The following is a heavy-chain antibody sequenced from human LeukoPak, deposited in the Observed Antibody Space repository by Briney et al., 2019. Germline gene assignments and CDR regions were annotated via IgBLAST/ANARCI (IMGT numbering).Heavy chain of an antibody. V-gene: IGHV4-30-2*01. CDR3: ASYWTGSYHDHDAFDI. J-gene: IGHJ3*02. CDR2: IYHSGST. Sequence: PSETLSLTCTVSGGSISSGGYYWSWIRQPPGKGLEWIGYIYHSGSTYYNPSLKSRVTISIDRSKNQFSLKLSSVTAADTAVYYCASYWTGSYHDHDAFDIWGQGTMVTVSS. CDR1: GGSISSGGYY. D-gene: IGHD1-26*01.